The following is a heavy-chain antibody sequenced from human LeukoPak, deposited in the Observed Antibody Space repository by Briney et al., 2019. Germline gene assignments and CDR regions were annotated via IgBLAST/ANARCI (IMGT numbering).Heavy chain of an antibody. CDR2: ISGSGGST. V-gene: IGHV3-23*01. D-gene: IGHD6-13*01. CDR3: AKDPSSSWYPGDWFDP. CDR1: GFTFSSYA. J-gene: IGHJ5*02. Sequence: GSLRLSCAASGFTFSSYAMSWVRQAPGKGLEWVSAISGSGGSTYYADSVKGRFTISRDNSKNTLYLQMNSLRAEDTAVYYCAKDPSSSWYPGDWFDPWGQGTLVTVSS.